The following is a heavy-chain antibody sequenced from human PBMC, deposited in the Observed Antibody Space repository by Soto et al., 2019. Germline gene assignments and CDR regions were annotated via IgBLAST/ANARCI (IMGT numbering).Heavy chain of an antibody. CDR3: ARGRYCLTGRCFPNWFDS. J-gene: IGHJ5*01. CDR2: IYKSTTT. CDR1: GDSISTVDYF. Sequence: SETLSITCSVSGDSISTVDYFWAWIRQPPGQALEYIGYIYKSTTTYYNPSFESRVAISLDTSKSQFSLNVTSVTAADTAVYFCARGRYCLTGRCFPNWFDSWGQGTLATVSS. D-gene: IGHD2-15*01. V-gene: IGHV4-30-4*01.